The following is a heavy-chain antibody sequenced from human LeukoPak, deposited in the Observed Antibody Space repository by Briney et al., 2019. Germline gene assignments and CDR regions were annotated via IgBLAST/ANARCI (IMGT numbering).Heavy chain of an antibody. CDR3: ARRTSPPIAAAGY. V-gene: IGHV1-46*01. D-gene: IGHD6-13*01. CDR2: INPSGGST. CDR1: GYTFTSYY. J-gene: IGHJ4*02. Sequence: GASVKVSCKASGYTFTSYYMHWVRQAPGQGLEWMGIINPSGGSTSYAQKFQGRVTMTRDMSTSTVYMELSSLRSEDTAVYFCARRTSPPIAAAGYWGQGTLVTVSS.